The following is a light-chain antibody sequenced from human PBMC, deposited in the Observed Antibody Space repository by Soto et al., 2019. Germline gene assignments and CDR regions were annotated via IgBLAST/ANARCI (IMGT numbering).Light chain of an antibody. V-gene: IGKV1-12*01. CDR2: TVS. CDR1: QGISSW. CDR3: QPANRFPLT. Sequence: DIHMTQSPSSVSASVGDRVTITCRASQGISSWLAWYQQKPGKAPKLLIYTVSSLQSGVPSRFSGSGSGAAFTLTISSLQPEDFATYDCQPANRFPLTAGGGTKVEIK. J-gene: IGKJ4*01.